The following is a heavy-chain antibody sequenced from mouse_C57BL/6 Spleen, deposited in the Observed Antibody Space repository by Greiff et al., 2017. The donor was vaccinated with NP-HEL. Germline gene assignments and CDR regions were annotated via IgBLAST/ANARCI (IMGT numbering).Heavy chain of an antibody. CDR1: GYAFSSYW. V-gene: IGHV1-80*01. D-gene: IGHD1-1*01. J-gene: IGHJ3*01. CDR3: ARGDYGSPWFAY. Sequence: VQVVESGAELVKPGASVKISCKASGYAFSSYWMNWVKQRPGKGLEWIGQIYPGDGDTNYNGKFKGKATLTADKSSSTAYMQLSSLTSEDSAVYFCARGDYGSPWFAYWGQGTLVTVSA. CDR2: IYPGDGDT.